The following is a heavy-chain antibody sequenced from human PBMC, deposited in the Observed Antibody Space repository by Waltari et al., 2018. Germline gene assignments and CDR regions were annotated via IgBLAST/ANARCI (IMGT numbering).Heavy chain of an antibody. CDR3: RAAAGLFDY. J-gene: IGHJ4*02. V-gene: IGHV3-48*01. D-gene: IGHD6-13*01. CDR2: ISSSSSTI. Sequence: EVQLVESGGGLVQPGGSLGLSCAPSGFTFSSSGMNWVRQAPGKGLEWVSYISSSSSTIYYADSVKGRFTISRDNAKNSLYLQMNSPRAEDTAVYYCRAAAGLFDYWGQGTLVTVSS. CDR1: GFTFSSSG.